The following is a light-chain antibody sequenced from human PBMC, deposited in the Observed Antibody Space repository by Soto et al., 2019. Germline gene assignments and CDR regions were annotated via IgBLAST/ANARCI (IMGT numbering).Light chain of an antibody. V-gene: IGKV3-15*01. Sequence: VMTRPPATFSDSPGGRVTASARAVRDFSTHVAWYQKSPGQVPRLLINAASIRATDTPDRISGSGSGTEFTLTISSLQSEDLAVYYCQQYNKWPWTFGQGTKVEI. CDR1: RDFSTH. CDR3: QQYNKWPWT. J-gene: IGKJ1*01. CDR2: AAS.